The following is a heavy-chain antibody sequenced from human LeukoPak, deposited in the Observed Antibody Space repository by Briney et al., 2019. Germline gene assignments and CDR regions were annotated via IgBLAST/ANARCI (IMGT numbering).Heavy chain of an antibody. Sequence: SETLSLTCTVSGGSISSYYWSWIRQPPGKGLEWIGYIYHSGSTNYNPSLRGRVTISGDTSKNQFSLKLNSVTTADTAVYYCARARYVNSFYAFDIWGQGTLVTVSS. V-gene: IGHV4-59*01. D-gene: IGHD3-9*01. CDR1: GGSISSYY. CDR3: ARARYVNSFYAFDI. CDR2: IYHSGST. J-gene: IGHJ3*02.